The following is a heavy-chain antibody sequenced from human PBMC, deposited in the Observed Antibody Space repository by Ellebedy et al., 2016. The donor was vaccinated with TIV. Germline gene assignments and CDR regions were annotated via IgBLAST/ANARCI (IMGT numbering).Heavy chain of an antibody. J-gene: IGHJ5*02. CDR3: ARGAVTGMTTATFDP. CDR1: GFTFSSYA. Sequence: GESLKISCAASGFTFSSYAMSWVRQAPGQGLEWVSGINGNAVSTAYADSVKGRFTISSDNAKNTLYLQMNSLRAEDTAVYYCARGAVTGMTTATFDPWGQGTLVTVSS. CDR2: INGNAVST. D-gene: IGHD4-11*01. V-gene: IGHV3-23*01.